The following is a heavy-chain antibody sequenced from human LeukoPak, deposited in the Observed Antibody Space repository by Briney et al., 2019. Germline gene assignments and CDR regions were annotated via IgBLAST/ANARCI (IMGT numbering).Heavy chain of an antibody. D-gene: IGHD2-2*01. Sequence: GGSLRLPCAASGFTFSTYGMHWVRQAPGKGLEWVAVIWYDGSNKFYADSVKGRFTISRDNSKNTLYLQMNSLRAEDTAVYYCATTLRGGCSSTTCYYFEYWGQGTLVTVSS. CDR3: ATTLRGGCSSTTCYYFEY. CDR2: IWYDGSNK. J-gene: IGHJ4*02. CDR1: GFTFSTYG. V-gene: IGHV3-33*01.